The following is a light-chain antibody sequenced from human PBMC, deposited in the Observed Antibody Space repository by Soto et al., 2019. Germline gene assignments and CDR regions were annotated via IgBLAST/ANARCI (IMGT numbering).Light chain of an antibody. Sequence: EIVVTQSPATLSVSPGERATLSCRAIQSVWNNFAWYQQKPGQAPRLLIFATSTRATGVPARFSGSGSGTEFTLTISSLQSEDFSVYYCQQYGDWPLTFGGGAKVEIE. CDR3: QQYGDWPLT. V-gene: IGKV3-15*01. CDR1: QSVWNN. CDR2: ATS. J-gene: IGKJ4*01.